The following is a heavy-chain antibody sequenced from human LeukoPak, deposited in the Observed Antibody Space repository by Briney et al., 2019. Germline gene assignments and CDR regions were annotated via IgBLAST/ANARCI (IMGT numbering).Heavy chain of an antibody. D-gene: IGHD3-10*01. CDR1: GDSVTYDF. CDR3: ATGRVSYGSEY. V-gene: IGHV4-59*02. J-gene: IGHJ4*02. CDR2: VYYSATTNYKPSL. Sequence: PSETLSLTCSFPGDSVTYDFWAWIRQPPGNGLEWIGYVYYSATTNYKPSLNYNPSLKSRVTISLDTSKYQFSLKLTSVTAADPAMYYCATGRVSYGSEYWGPGTLVAVSS.